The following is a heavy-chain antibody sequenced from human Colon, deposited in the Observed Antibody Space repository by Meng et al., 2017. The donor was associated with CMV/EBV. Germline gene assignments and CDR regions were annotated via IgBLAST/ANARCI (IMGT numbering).Heavy chain of an antibody. CDR3: ARAAKSSCWEVLDY. Sequence: QVQRRESDPGVLQPSHTLSLTGTVAGASSTSYYWAWIRQAAGKGLEWIGRVYHSGATTYNPSVVSRVTMSIDTSKNQFSLKLNSVTAADTAVYYCARAAKSSCWEVLDYWGHGTLVTVSS. V-gene: IGHV4-4*07. D-gene: IGHD2-2*01. CDR1: GASSTSYY. J-gene: IGHJ4*01. CDR2: VYHSGAT.